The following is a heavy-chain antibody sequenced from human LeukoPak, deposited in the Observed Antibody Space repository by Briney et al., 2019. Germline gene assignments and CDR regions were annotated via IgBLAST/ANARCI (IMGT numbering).Heavy chain of an antibody. CDR2: IFGSGGSA. CDR3: AKTTTGYSSGRYPAWPIDY. CDR1: GFTFGSYA. J-gene: IGHJ4*02. Sequence: GGSLRLSCAASGFTFGSYAMYWVRQAPGKGLEWVTGIFGSGGSAHYADSVKGRFTISRDNSKNTVYLQMDSLRVEDTAIYYCAKTTTGYSSGRYPAWPIDYWGQGTLVTVSS. D-gene: IGHD2-15*01. V-gene: IGHV3-23*01.